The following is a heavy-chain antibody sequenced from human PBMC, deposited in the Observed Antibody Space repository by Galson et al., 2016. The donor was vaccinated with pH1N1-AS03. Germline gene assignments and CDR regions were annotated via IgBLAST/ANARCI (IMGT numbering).Heavy chain of an antibody. CDR1: GVSVSSYH. J-gene: IGHJ4*02. CDR2: MYDSGFT. Sequence: SETLSLTCTVSGVSVSSYHWSWIRQSAGKGLEWIGRMYDSGFTSYNPSLRSRVTMSVDRSKNQLSLRVTSVTAADTAMYFCAALEVGGGGRGNWGQGALVVVSS. CDR3: AALEVGGGGRGN. D-gene: IGHD2-15*01. V-gene: IGHV4-4*07.